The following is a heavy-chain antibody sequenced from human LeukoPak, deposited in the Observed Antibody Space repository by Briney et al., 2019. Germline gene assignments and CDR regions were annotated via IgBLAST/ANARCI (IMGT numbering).Heavy chain of an antibody. V-gene: IGHV4-59*08. D-gene: IGHD2-21*01. CDR3: ARHAYGGLNYYGLDV. J-gene: IGHJ6*02. Sequence: SETLSLTCTVSGGSISSYYWSWLRQPPGKGLEWIGYIYYSGSTNYNPSLKSRVTISVDTSKNQFSLKLSSVTAADTAVYYCARHAYGGLNYYGLDVWGQGATVTASS. CDR1: GGSISSYY. CDR2: IYYSGST.